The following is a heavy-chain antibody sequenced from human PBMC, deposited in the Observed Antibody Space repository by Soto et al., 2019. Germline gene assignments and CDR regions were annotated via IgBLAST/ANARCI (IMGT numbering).Heavy chain of an antibody. CDR3: AKAGSPRSEIDY. J-gene: IGHJ4*02. D-gene: IGHD7-27*01. CDR1: GFTFSSYG. Sequence: GGSLRLSCAASGFTFSSYGMHWVRQAPGKGLEWVAVISYDGSNKYYADSVKGRFTISRDNSKNTLYLQMNSLRAEDTAVYYCAKAGSPRSEIDYWGQGTLVTVSS. CDR2: ISYDGSNK. V-gene: IGHV3-30*18.